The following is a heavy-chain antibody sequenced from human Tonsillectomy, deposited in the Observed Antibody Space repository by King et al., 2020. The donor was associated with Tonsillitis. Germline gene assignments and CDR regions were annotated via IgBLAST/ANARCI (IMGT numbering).Heavy chain of an antibody. V-gene: IGHV4-59*01. J-gene: IGHJ3*02. D-gene: IGHD2-21*01. Sequence: QLQESGPGLAKPSETLSLTCTVSGDSISSYYWSWIRQPPGKGLEWIGYIYYTGSADSNPSLKSRVTLSVDTSKSHFSLKLSSVTAADTAVYFCARGTYLFGFDIWGQGTMVTVSP. CDR2: IYYTGSA. CDR1: GDSISSYY. CDR3: ARGTYLFGFDI.